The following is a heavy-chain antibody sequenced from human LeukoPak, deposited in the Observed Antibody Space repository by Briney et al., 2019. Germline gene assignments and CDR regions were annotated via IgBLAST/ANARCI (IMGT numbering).Heavy chain of an antibody. Sequence: SETLSLTCAVYGGSFSGYYWSWIRQPPGKGLEWIGEINHSGSTNYNPSLKSRVTISVDTSKNQFSLKLSSVTAADTAVYYCASPLYYYDSSGPFQHWGQGTLVTVSS. CDR3: ASPLYYYDSSGPFQH. CDR1: GGSFSGYY. CDR2: INHSGST. J-gene: IGHJ1*01. D-gene: IGHD3-22*01. V-gene: IGHV4-34*01.